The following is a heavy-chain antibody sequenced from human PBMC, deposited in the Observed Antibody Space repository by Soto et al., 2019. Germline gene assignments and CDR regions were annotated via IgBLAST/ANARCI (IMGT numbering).Heavy chain of an antibody. CDR1: GHRFTSYW. J-gene: IGHJ6*02. Sequence: PGGSPMIYCQSCGHRFTSYWIELGRQLPGNGLEWMGIIYPGDSDTRYSPSFQGQVTISADKSISTAYLQWSSLKASDTAMYYCARQLGYCSSTSCSDYGMDVWGQGTTVTVAS. V-gene: IGHV5-51*01. CDR3: ARQLGYCSSTSCSDYGMDV. D-gene: IGHD2-2*01. CDR2: IYPGDSDT.